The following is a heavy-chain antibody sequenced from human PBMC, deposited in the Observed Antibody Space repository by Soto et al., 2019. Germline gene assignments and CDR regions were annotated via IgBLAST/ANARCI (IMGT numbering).Heavy chain of an antibody. CDR3: ARDHDYGNDYGLDV. J-gene: IGHJ6*02. D-gene: IGHD4-4*01. CDR1: GGSISSYY. Sequence: PSETLSLTCTVSGGSISSYYWSWIRQPPGKGLEWIGYIYYSGSTNYNPSLKSRVTISVDTSKNQFSLKLSSVTAADTAVYYCARDHDYGNDYGLDVWGQGTTVTVSS. CDR2: IYYSGST. V-gene: IGHV4-59*12.